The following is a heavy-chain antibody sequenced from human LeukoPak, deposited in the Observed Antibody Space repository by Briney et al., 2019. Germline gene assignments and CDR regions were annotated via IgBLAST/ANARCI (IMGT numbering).Heavy chain of an antibody. D-gene: IGHD2-21*01. CDR1: GGSISSSSYH. J-gene: IGHJ5*02. CDR3: ARLYDAGTYCGGDCYLSAP. V-gene: IGHV4-39*01. Sequence: SETLSLTCTVSGGSISSSSYHWGWIRQPPGKGLEWIGSIYYSGSTYYNPSLKSRVTISVDTSKNQFSLKLSSVTAADTAVYYCARLYDAGTYCGGDCYLSAPWGQGTLVTVSS. CDR2: IYYSGST.